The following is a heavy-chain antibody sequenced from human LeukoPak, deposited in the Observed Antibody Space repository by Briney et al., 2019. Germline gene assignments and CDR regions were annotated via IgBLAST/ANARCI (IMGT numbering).Heavy chain of an antibody. CDR2: ISGSGGST. Sequence: GGSLRLSCAASGFTFSSYAMSWVRQAPGKGLEWVSAISGSGGSTYYPDSVKGRFTIYRDNSKNTLYLQMNSLRAEDTAVYYCAKDLYSYGFFDYWGQGTLVAVSS. V-gene: IGHV3-23*01. J-gene: IGHJ4*02. CDR1: GFTFSSYA. D-gene: IGHD5-18*01. CDR3: AKDLYSYGFFDY.